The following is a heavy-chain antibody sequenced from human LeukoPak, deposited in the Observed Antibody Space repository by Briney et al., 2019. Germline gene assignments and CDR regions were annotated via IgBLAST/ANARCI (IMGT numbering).Heavy chain of an antibody. Sequence: ASVKVSCKASGYTFTGYYVHWVRQAPGQGLEWMGWINPNTGDTNYAQKFQGRVTMTRDTSINTAYMDLSGLRSDDTAVYFCSRYYRYFDYWGQGTLVTVSS. V-gene: IGHV1-2*02. CDR1: GYTFTGYY. CDR2: INPNTGDT. J-gene: IGHJ4*02. CDR3: SRYYRYFDY. D-gene: IGHD3-10*01.